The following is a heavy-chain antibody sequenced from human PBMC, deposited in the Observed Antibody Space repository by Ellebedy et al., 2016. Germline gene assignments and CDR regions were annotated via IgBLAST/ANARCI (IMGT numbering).Heavy chain of an antibody. Sequence: GGSLRLSCAASGFTFSDYWMSWVRQAPGKGLEWVAIIRGDGSDKYYGDSVNGRFSISRDNTKNSVFLQMNSLRAEDTAVFYCARGNRGVGDAFDVWGQGTVITVSS. CDR1: GFTFSDYW. CDR3: ARGNRGVGDAFDV. CDR2: IRGDGSDK. V-gene: IGHV3-7*03. J-gene: IGHJ3*01. D-gene: IGHD2/OR15-2a*01.